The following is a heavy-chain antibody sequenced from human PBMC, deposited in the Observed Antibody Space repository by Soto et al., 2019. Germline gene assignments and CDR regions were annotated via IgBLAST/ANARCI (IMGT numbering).Heavy chain of an antibody. CDR1: GFTFGDYA. CDR2: IRSKAYGGTT. V-gene: IGHV3-49*03. D-gene: IGHD3-9*01. CDR3: TAHFDWLSLFDY. J-gene: IGHJ4*02. Sequence: GGSLRLSCTASGFTFGDYAMSWFRQAPGKGLEWVGFIRSKAYGGTTEYAASVKGRFTISRDDSKSIAYLQMNSLKTEDTAVYYGTAHFDWLSLFDYWGQGTLVTVSS.